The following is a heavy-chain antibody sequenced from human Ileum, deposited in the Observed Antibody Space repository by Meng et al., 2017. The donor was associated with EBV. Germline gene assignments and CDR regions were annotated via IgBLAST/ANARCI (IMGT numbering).Heavy chain of an antibody. D-gene: IGHD6-13*01. CDR1: GGPIKSSSYY. CDR2: IYYSGRT. Sequence: LRVREPGPGLVKPSEAQALTCTVSGGPIKSSSYYWGWIRQPPGKGLEWIGSIYYSGRTYYNPSLKSRVTISVDTSKNQFSLKLSSVTAADTAVYYCARPIAAAGWFDPWGQGTLVTVSS. CDR3: ARPIAAAGWFDP. V-gene: IGHV4-39*01. J-gene: IGHJ5*02.